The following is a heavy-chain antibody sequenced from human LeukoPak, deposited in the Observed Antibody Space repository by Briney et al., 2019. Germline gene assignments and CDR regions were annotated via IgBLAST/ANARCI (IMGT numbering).Heavy chain of an antibody. CDR1: GYTFTGYY. V-gene: IGHV1-2*06. D-gene: IGHD4-23*01. CDR3: ARDPPNDYGGKIGLGDDY. J-gene: IGHJ4*02. CDR2: INPNSGGT. Sequence: WASVNVSSKASGYTFTGYYMHWVRQAPGQGLEWMGRINPNSGGTNYAQKFQGRVTMTRDTSISTAYMELSRLRSDDTAVYYCARDPPNDYGGKIGLGDDYWGQGTLVTVSS.